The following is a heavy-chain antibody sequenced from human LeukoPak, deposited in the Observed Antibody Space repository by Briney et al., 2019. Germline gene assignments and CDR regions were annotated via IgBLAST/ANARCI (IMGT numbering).Heavy chain of an antibody. D-gene: IGHD5-18*01. J-gene: IGHJ4*02. CDR1: GYTFTGYY. V-gene: IGHV1-3*01. CDR2: INAGNGNT. CDR3: ARSVDTAIDFDY. Sequence: GASVKVSCKASGYTFTGYYMHWVRQAPGQRLEWMGWINAGNGNTKYSQKFQGRVTITRDTSASTAYMELSSLRSEDTAVYYCARSVDTAIDFDYWGQGTLVTVSS.